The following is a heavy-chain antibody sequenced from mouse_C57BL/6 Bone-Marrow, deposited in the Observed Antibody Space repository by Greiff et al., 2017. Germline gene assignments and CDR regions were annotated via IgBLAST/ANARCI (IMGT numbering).Heavy chain of an antibody. V-gene: IGHV1-66*01. Sequence: VQLQQSGPELVKPGASVKISCKASGYSFTSYYIHWVKQRPGQGLEWIGWIYPGSGNTKYNEKFKGKATLTADTSSSTAYMQLSSLTSEDSAVYDCARVGYYSNYSYYFDYWGQGTTLTVSS. CDR3: ARVGYYSNYSYYFDY. J-gene: IGHJ2*01. CDR2: IYPGSGNT. CDR1: GYSFTSYY. D-gene: IGHD2-5*01.